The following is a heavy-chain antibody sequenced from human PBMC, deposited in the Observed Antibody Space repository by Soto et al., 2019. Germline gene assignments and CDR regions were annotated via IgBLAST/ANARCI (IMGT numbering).Heavy chain of an antibody. D-gene: IGHD3-10*02. J-gene: IGHJ5*02. CDR3: ARYVATSPAGWFEP. Sequence: SGPTLVNPTQTLTLTCTFSGFSLTNNGEAVGWFRQSPGKALEWLVLIYWDDVNCYNPTLRTRLSTTKDTSKNQVVLTLTNMDPVDTATYYCARYVATSPAGWFEPWGQGIPVTVSS. CDR1: GFSLTNNGEA. V-gene: IGHV2-5*02. CDR2: IYWDDVN.